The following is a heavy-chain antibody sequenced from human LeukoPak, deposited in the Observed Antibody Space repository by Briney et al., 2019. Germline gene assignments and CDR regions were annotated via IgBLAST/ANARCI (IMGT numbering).Heavy chain of an antibody. Sequence: PGGSLRLSCAASGFTFSSYSMNWVRQAPGKGLEWVSSITSSGRYIYYADSVKGRFTISRDNSENSLYLQMNSLRAEDMALYYCARGGPNFFDYWGQGALVTVSS. CDR2: ITSSGRYI. J-gene: IGHJ4*02. V-gene: IGHV3-21*04. D-gene: IGHD3-16*01. CDR3: ARGGPNFFDY. CDR1: GFTFSSYS.